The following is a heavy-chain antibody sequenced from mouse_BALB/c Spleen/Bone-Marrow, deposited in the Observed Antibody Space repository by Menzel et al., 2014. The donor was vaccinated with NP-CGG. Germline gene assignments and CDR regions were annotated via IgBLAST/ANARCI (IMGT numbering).Heavy chain of an antibody. V-gene: IGHV1-69*02. CDR1: GYTFTSYW. Sequence: GAELVKPGAPVKLSCKASGYTFTSYWMNWVKQRPGRGLEWIGRIDPSDSETHYNQKFKDKATLTVDKSSSTAYIQVSSLTSEDSAVYHCARALGDGYYYAMDYWGQGTSVTVSS. D-gene: IGHD2-3*01. CDR2: IDPSDSET. J-gene: IGHJ4*01. CDR3: ARALGDGYYYAMDY.